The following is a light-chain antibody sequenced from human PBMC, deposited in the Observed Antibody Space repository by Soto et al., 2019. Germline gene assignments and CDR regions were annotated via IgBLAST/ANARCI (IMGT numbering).Light chain of an antibody. V-gene: IGKV1-6*01. CDR3: QQDYSYPLT. Sequence: AIQMTQSPSSLSASVGDRVTITCRASQGIKKDLGWYQQKPVKAPNLLIYASSTLQSGVPSRFSGSGSGTDFTLTITSLQPEDFATYFCQQDYSYPLTFGGGTKVELK. CDR1: QGIKKD. J-gene: IGKJ4*01. CDR2: ASS.